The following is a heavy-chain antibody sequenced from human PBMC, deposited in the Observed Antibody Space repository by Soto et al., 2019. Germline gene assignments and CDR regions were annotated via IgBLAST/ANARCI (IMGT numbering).Heavy chain of an antibody. CDR1: GGSFSGYY. V-gene: IGHV4-34*01. J-gene: IGHJ4*02. CDR2: INHSGST. D-gene: IGHD6-13*01. Sequence: SETLSLTCAVYGGSFSGYYWSWIRQPPGKGLEWIGEINHSGSTNYNPSLKSRVTISVDTSKNQFSLKLSSVTAADTAVYYCARVSLGIAAAGPYYFDYWGQGTLVTVSS. CDR3: ARVSLGIAAAGPYYFDY.